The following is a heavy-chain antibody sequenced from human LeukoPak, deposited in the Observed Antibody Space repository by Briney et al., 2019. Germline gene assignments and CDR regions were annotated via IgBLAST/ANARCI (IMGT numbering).Heavy chain of an antibody. CDR2: INHSGST. CDR1: GGSFSGYY. D-gene: IGHD6-19*01. Sequence: SETLSLTCAVYGGSFSGYYWGWIRQPPGKGLEWIGEINHSGSTNYNPSLKSRVTISVDTSKNQFSLKLSSVTAADTAVYYCARGSSGWYKSWFDPWGQGTLVTVSS. CDR3: ARGSSGWYKSWFDP. V-gene: IGHV4-34*01. J-gene: IGHJ5*02.